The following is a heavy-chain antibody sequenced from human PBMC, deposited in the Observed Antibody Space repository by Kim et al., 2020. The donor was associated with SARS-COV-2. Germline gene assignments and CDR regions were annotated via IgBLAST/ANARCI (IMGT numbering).Heavy chain of an antibody. CDR3: AKAVGAGFDY. V-gene: IGHV3-30*02. D-gene: IGHD1-26*01. J-gene: IGHJ4*02. Sequence: NKYYADSVKGRFTISRDNSKNTLYLQMNSLRAEDTAVYYCAKAVGAGFDYWGQGTLVTVSS. CDR2: NK.